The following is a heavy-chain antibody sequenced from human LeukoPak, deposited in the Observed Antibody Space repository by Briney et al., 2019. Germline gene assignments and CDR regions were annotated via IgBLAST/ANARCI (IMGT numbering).Heavy chain of an antibody. D-gene: IGHD5-12*01. J-gene: IGHJ4*02. CDR2: INPSGGST. CDR3: ARSVATIRPYHLGY. V-gene: IGHV1-46*01. CDR1: GYTFTSYY. Sequence: GASVKVSCKASGYTFTSYYMHWVRQAPGQGLELMGIINPSGGSTSYAQKFQGRVTMTRDMSTSTVYMELSRLRSDDTAVYYCARSVATIRPYHLGYWGQGTLVTVSS.